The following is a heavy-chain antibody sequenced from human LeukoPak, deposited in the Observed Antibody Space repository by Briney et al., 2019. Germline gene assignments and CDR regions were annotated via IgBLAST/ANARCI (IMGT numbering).Heavy chain of an antibody. V-gene: IGHV3-21*06. CDR3: ARVAEAAAFDS. Sequence: GGSLRLSCAASGFTFSSYSMTWVRQAPGKGLEWVSSISGNSRYIYYADSMRGRFTISRDNAKNSLYLQMNSLKPEDTAVYYCARVAEAAAFDSWGQGTLVTVSS. CDR1: GFTFSSYS. D-gene: IGHD6-13*01. J-gene: IGHJ4*02. CDR2: ISGNSRYI.